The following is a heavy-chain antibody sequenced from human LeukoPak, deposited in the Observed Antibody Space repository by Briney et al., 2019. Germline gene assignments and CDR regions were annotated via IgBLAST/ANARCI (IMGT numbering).Heavy chain of an antibody. CDR3: AASHPNIVVVPATKGPFGY. D-gene: IGHD2-2*01. Sequence: GGSLRLSCAASGFTFSSYTMSWVRQAPGKGLEWVSGVSGSGGSTHYADSVKGRFTISRDNSKNTLYLQMNSLRAEDTAVYYCAASHPNIVVVPATKGPFGYWGQGTLVTVSS. V-gene: IGHV3-23*01. CDR2: VSGSGGST. J-gene: IGHJ4*02. CDR1: GFTFSSYT.